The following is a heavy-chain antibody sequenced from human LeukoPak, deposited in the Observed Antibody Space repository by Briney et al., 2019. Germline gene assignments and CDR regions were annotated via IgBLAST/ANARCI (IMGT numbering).Heavy chain of an antibody. CDR1: ELTFTGYW. CDR2: IRQDGGLT. J-gene: IGHJ4*02. D-gene: IGHD3-10*01. CDR3: ARDGHSSGSFDY. V-gene: IGHV3-7*01. Sequence: GGSLRLSCAASELTFTGYWMNWVRQAPGKGLQWVGNIRQDGGLTHYSDSVKGRFTISRDNAKRSLYLQMNSLRPEDTAAYYCARDGHSSGSFDYWGQGTLVTVSS.